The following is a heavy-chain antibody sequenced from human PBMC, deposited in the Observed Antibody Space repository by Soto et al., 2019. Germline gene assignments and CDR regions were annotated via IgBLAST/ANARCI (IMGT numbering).Heavy chain of an antibody. CDR3: ARVPPWGDSGSFYIQHYDS. CDR2: IDVGSGNT. J-gene: IGHJ4*02. V-gene: IGHV1-3*01. D-gene: IGHD3-10*01. Sequence: ASVKVSCKSSGNSFVTYSIHWVRQAPGQRLQWMGWIDVGSGNTKYAQGFQGRVTFTRDTAATTTFMELSSLRSEDAAVYYCARVPPWGDSGSFYIQHYDSWGQGTLVNVSS. CDR1: GNSFVTYS.